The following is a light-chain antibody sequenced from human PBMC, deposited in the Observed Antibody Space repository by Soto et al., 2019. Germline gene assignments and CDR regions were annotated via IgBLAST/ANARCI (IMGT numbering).Light chain of an antibody. V-gene: IGLV2-8*01. CDR1: SIDVGGYNY. Sequence: QSALTQPPSASGSPGQSVTISCTGTSIDVGGYNYVSWYQQHPGKAPKLMIYEVSQRPSGVPDRFSGSKSGNTASLTVSGLQTEDEADYFCSSYAGSNNVVFGGGTKMTVL. J-gene: IGLJ2*01. CDR3: SSYAGSNNVV. CDR2: EVS.